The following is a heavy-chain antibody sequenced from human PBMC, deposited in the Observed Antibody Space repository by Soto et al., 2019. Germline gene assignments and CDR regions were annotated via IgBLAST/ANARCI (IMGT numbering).Heavy chain of an antibody. CDR2: MNPNSGNT. Sequence: QVQLVQSGAEVKKHGASVKVSCKASGYTFTSYDINWVRQATGQGLEWMGWMNPNSGNTGYAQKFQCRVTMTRNTSISTAYMELISLISEDTAVYYCFRSYYDSSGYYGYFPLWGKGSLVTVSS. CDR1: GYTFTSYD. CDR3: FRSYYDSSGYYGYFPL. V-gene: IGHV1-8*01. J-gene: IGHJ1*01. D-gene: IGHD3-22*01.